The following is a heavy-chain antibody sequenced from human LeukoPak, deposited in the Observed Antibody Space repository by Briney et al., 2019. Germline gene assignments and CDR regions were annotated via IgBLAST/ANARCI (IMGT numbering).Heavy chain of an antibody. V-gene: IGHV3-30*18. Sequence: GGSLRLSCAASGFAFSSYGMHWVRQAPGKGLEWVAVISYDGSNKYYADSVKGRFTISRDNSKNTLYLQMNSPRAEDTAVYYCAKDDYGDYVGVDVWGQGTTVTVSS. CDR3: AKDDYGDYVGVDV. J-gene: IGHJ6*02. CDR1: GFAFSSYG. D-gene: IGHD4-17*01. CDR2: ISYDGSNK.